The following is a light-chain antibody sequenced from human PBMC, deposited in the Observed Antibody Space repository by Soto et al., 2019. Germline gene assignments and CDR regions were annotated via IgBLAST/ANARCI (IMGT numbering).Light chain of an antibody. Sequence: QLVLTQPASVSGSPGQSITISCTGSSRDIGGYNYVSWYQQHPGKVPKLMIYEVSNRPSGVSNRFSGSKSGNTASLTISGLQAEDEADYYCSSYSSTSSSTLVVFGTGTKLTVL. CDR3: SSYSSTSSSTLVV. J-gene: IGLJ1*01. V-gene: IGLV2-14*01. CDR2: EVS. CDR1: SRDIGGYNY.